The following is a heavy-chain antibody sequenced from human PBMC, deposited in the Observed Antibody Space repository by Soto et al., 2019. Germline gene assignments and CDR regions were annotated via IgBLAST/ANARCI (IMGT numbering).Heavy chain of an antibody. J-gene: IGHJ3*02. Sequence: ASAKVTCKAPGYTFTSYAMHWVRQAPGQRLEWMGWINAGNGNTKYSQKFQGRVTITRDTSASTAYMELSSLRSEDTAVYYCARGLGYYYDSSGSKTDAFDIWGQGTMVTV. CDR3: ARGLGYYYDSSGSKTDAFDI. CDR2: INAGNGNT. D-gene: IGHD3-22*01. CDR1: GYTFTSYA. V-gene: IGHV1-3*01.